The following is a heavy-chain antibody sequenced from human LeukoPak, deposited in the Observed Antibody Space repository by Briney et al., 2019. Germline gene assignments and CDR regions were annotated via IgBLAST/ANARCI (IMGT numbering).Heavy chain of an antibody. D-gene: IGHD6-6*01. V-gene: IGHV3-30*04. J-gene: IGHJ4*02. CDR3: ARFASIAGDY. Sequence: GGSLRLSCAASGFTFSSYAMHGARKAPGKGLEWVAVISYDGSNKYYADSVKGRFTISRDNSKNTLYLQMNSLRAEDTAVYYCARFASIAGDYWGQGTLVTVSS. CDR1: GFTFSSYA. CDR2: ISYDGSNK.